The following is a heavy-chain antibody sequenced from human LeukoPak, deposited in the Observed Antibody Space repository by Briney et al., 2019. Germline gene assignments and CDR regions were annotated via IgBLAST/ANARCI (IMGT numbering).Heavy chain of an antibody. V-gene: IGHV3-7*01. Sequence: GGSLRLSCAASGFTFSSYWMSWVRQAPGKGLEWVANIKQDGSEKYYVDSVKGRFTISRDNAKNSLYLQMNSLRAEDTAVYYCARDPGLRYFDWFLYYFDYWGQGTLVTVS. CDR1: GFTFSSYW. D-gene: IGHD3-9*01. CDR3: ARDPGLRYFDWFLYYFDY. J-gene: IGHJ4*02. CDR2: IKQDGSEK.